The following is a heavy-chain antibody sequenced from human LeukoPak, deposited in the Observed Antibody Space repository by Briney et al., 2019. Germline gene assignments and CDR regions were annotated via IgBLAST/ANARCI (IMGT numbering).Heavy chain of an antibody. CDR3: ARGRHYYGSGSYYADQIFDY. J-gene: IGHJ4*02. CDR1: GGSISSGGYS. CDR2: IYHSGST. V-gene: IGHV4-30-2*01. Sequence: PSETLSLTCAVSGGSISSGGYSWRWIRQPPGKGLEWIGYIYHSGSTYYNPSLKSRVTISVDRSKNQFSLKLSSVAAADTAVYYCARGRHYYGSGSYYADQIFDYWGQGTLVTVSS. D-gene: IGHD3-10*01.